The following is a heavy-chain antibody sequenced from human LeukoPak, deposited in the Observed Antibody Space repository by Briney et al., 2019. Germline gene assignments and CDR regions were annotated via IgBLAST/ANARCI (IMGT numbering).Heavy chain of an antibody. Sequence: GASVKVSCKASGYTFTSYHMHWVRQAPGHGLEWMGIINPSDGRTSYAQKFQGRVTMTRDTSTSTVYMELSSLRSEDTAMYYCARDFAWGSGGAPIDDNWLDPWGQGTLVTVSS. CDR1: GYTFTSYH. CDR3: ARDFAWGSGGAPIDDNWLDP. J-gene: IGHJ5*02. D-gene: IGHD7-27*01. V-gene: IGHV1-46*01. CDR2: INPSDGRT.